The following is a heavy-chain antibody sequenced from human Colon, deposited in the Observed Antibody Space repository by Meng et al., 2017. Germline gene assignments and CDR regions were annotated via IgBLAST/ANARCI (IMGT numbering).Heavy chain of an antibody. V-gene: IGHV1-46*02. Sequence: ASVKVSCNASGYNFNNYYIHWVRQAPGQGLEWMGIINPNGGSTSYAQKVKGRVTMTRDTSPSTIYMELSSLRSEDTAVYYCARVDDVGYSYGGKYGMDVWGQGTMVTVSS. CDR1: GYNFNNYY. CDR2: INPNGGST. D-gene: IGHD5-18*01. J-gene: IGHJ6*02. CDR3: ARVDDVGYSYGGKYGMDV.